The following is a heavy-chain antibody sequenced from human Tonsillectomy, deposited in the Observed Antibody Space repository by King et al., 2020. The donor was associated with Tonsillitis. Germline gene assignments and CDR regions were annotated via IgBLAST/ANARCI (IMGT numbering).Heavy chain of an antibody. CDR2: IYYSGST. Sequence: VQLQESGPGLVKPSETLSLTCTVSGGSMSSYYWSWIRQPPGKGLEWIGYIYYSGSTNYNPSLKSRVTISVDTSKNQFSLKRTSGTATDTAVYYCARQGGYRYGYYNWYFDLWGRGTLVTVSS. CDR1: GGSMSSYY. D-gene: IGHD5-18*01. J-gene: IGHJ2*01. V-gene: IGHV4-59*08. CDR3: ARQGGYRYGYYNWYFDL.